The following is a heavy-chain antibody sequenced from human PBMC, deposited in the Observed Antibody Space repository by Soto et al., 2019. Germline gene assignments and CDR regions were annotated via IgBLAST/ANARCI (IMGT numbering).Heavy chain of an antibody. CDR3: ARGWSITMVRGRDY. CDR1: GDSVSGNSAA. J-gene: IGHJ4*02. Sequence: SQTLSLTCAISGDSVSGNSAAWNWIRQSPSRGLEWLGRTYYRSKWYNDYAVSVKSRITVTPDTSKNQFSLKLSSVTAADTAVYYCARGWSITMVRGRDYWGQGTLVTVSS. V-gene: IGHV6-1*01. D-gene: IGHD3-10*01. CDR2: TYYRSKWYN.